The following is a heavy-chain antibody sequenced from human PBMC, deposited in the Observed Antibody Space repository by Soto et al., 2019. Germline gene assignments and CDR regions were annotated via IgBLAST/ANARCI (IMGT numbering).Heavy chain of an antibody. CDR1: VFSIVKNSYE. CDR3: LSAGYT. Sequence: SETRSLACTLSVFSIVKNSYEWGWIRGPPWNGLDGIVTIYDICITYYNPCLKIRVTISIDTSKNQFSLKLTSVTAAATGVYYCLSAGYTWGQGTLVTVSS. CDR2: IYDICIT. J-gene: IGHJ5*02. D-gene: IGHD1-1*01. V-gene: IGHV4-39*01.